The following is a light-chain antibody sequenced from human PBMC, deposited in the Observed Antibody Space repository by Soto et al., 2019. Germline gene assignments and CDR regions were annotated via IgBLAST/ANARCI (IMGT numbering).Light chain of an antibody. CDR1: SSNIGSNY. V-gene: IGLV1-47*02. CDR2: TNN. Sequence: QSVLTQPPSASGTPGQRVTISCSGSSSNIGSNYVYWYQQLPGTAPKLLIHTNNQRPSGVPDRFSGSKSGTSASLAISGLRSEDEAEYYCATWDDSLSAFYVFGTGTKLTVL. CDR3: ATWDDSLSAFYV. J-gene: IGLJ1*01.